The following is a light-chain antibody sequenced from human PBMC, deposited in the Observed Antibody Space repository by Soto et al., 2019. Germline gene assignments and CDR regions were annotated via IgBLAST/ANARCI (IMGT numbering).Light chain of an antibody. Sequence: DIQMTQSPSSLSASVGDRVTITCRASQSISNYLNWYQQKPGQGPKLLIYAASGWQDGVPPRFTGRGSGTRVSLIISGRQTEDSATYYCQQSYGRPPWTFGQGNKVEV. CDR1: QSISNY. J-gene: IGKJ1*01. CDR3: QQSYGRPPWT. CDR2: AAS. V-gene: IGKV1-39*01.